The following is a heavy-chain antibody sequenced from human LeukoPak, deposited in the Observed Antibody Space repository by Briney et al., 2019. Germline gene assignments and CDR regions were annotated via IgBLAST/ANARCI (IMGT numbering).Heavy chain of an antibody. CDR1: GYTFTGYC. D-gene: IGHD1-26*01. CDR2: INPNTGGT. CDR3: ARGGARPNDAFDI. V-gene: IGHV1-2*06. J-gene: IGHJ3*02. Sequence: ASVKVSCKASGYTFTGYCMHWVRQAPGQGLEWMGRINPNTGGTNYAQKFQDRVTMTRDTSISTAYMELSRLTSDDTAMYYCARGGARPNDAFDIWGQGTMVTVSS.